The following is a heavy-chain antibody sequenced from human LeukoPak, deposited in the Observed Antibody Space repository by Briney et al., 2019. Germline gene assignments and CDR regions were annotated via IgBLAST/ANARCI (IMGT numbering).Heavy chain of an antibody. CDR2: IIGSGDIT. D-gene: IGHD5-12*01. CDR3: ARAARGYHY. Sequence: GGSLRLSCAVSGFTFSNYVMSWVRQAPGKGLEWVSGIIGSGDITYYADSVKGRFTISRANSKNTLYLQMSTLRADDTGVYYCARAARGYHYWGQGTLVTVSS. CDR1: GFTFSNYV. V-gene: IGHV3-23*01. J-gene: IGHJ4*02.